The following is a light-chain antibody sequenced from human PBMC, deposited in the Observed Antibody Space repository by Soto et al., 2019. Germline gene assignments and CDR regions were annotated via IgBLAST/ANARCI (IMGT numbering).Light chain of an antibody. Sequence: VFTHSPGTLSLSPGERATLSCRASQSVSSSYLAWYQQKPGQAPRLLIYGASSRATGIPDRFSGSGSGTDFTLTINRLEPEDFAVYYCQQYGSSPALTFGGGTKVDIK. CDR1: QSVSSSY. V-gene: IGKV3-20*01. CDR2: GAS. CDR3: QQYGSSPALT. J-gene: IGKJ4*01.